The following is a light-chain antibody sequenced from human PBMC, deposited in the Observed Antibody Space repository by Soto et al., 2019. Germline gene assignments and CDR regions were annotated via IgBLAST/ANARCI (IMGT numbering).Light chain of an antibody. CDR2: DAS. J-gene: IGKJ4*01. CDR1: QDITNY. V-gene: IGKV1-33*01. Sequence: IQMTQSPSTLSAAVGDSVTIPCQASQDITNYLDWYQQEPGRAPKLLIYDASNLKTGVPSRFSGGGSGTDFTFTISSLQPEDIATYYCQQYDNLPLTFGGGTKVDIK. CDR3: QQYDNLPLT.